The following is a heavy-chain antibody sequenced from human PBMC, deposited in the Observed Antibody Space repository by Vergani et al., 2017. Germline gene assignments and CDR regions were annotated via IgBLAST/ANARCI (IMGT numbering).Heavy chain of an antibody. D-gene: IGHD5-18*01. J-gene: IGHJ4*02. V-gene: IGHV1-69*13. CDR2: IIPIFGTA. Sequence: QVQLVQSGAEVKKPGSSVKVSCKASGGTFSSYAISWVRQAPGQGLEWMGGIIPIFGTANYAQKFQGRVTITADESTSTAYMGLSSLRSEGTAVYYCAGEEGYSYGWGRGDFDYWGQGTLVTVSS. CDR3: AGEEGYSYGWGRGDFDY. CDR1: GGTFSSYA.